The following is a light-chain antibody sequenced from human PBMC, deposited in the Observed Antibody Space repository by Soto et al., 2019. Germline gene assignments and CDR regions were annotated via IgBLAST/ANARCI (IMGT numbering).Light chain of an antibody. CDR3: QQYGSSPLT. J-gene: IGKJ4*01. V-gene: IGKV3-20*01. CDR1: QTVTSSN. CDR2: GPS. Sequence: EFVLTQSPDTLSLPPGERATLSCRASQTVTSSNVAWYQQKPGQAPRPLVYGPSTRATGVPDRFSGSGSGTDFTLTISRLEPEDFAVYYCQQYGSSPLTFGGGTKVEIK.